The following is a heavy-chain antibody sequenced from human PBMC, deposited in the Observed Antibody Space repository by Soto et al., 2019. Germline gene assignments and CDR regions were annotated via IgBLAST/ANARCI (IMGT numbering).Heavy chain of an antibody. J-gene: IGHJ3*02. CDR1: GYTFTSYD. D-gene: IGHD2-2*01. CDR2: MNPNSGNT. Sequence: ASVKVSCKASGYTFTSYDINWVRQATGQGLEWMGWMNPNSGNTGYAQKFQGRVTMTRNTSISTAYMELSSLRSEDTAVYYCARAYRYCSSTSCRQDAFDIWGQGTMVTVSS. CDR3: ARAYRYCSSTSCRQDAFDI. V-gene: IGHV1-8*01.